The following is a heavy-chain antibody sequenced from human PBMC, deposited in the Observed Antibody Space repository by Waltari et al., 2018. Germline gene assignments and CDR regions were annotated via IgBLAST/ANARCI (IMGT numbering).Heavy chain of an antibody. V-gene: IGHV3-33*01. D-gene: IGHD3-10*01. J-gene: IGHJ6*02. CDR3: ARGGGVRGRAYYYYYGMDV. Sequence: QVQLVESGGGVVQPGRSLRLSCAASGFTFSSYGMPWVRQAPGQARDWVAVIWYDGSNKYYADSVKGRFTISRDNSKNTLYLQMNSLRAEDTAVYYCARGGGVRGRAYYYYYGMDVWGQGTTVTVSS. CDR1: GFTFSSYG. CDR2: IWYDGSNK.